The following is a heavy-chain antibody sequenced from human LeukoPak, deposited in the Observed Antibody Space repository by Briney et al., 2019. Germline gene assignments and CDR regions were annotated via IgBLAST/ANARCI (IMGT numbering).Heavy chain of an antibody. V-gene: IGHV4-59*01. J-gene: IGHJ4*02. CDR1: GGSISRYY. Sequence: SETLSLTCTVSGGSISRYYWNWLRQPPGKGLEWIGYIYYSGSTNYNPSLKSRVTISVDTSKNQFSLKLNSVTAADTAVYYCARGLPQIKLRNFDYWGQGTLVTVSS. CDR3: ARGLPQIKLRNFDY. CDR2: IYYSGST.